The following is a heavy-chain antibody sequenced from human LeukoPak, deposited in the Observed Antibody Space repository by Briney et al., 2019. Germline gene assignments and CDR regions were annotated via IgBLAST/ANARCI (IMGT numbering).Heavy chain of an antibody. CDR3: ANSGQGNSGYYSY. CDR2: ISGSGGST. V-gene: IGHV3-23*01. Sequence: GGSLRLSCAAPGFTFSSYAMSWVRQAPGKGLEWVSAISGSGGSTYYADSVKGRFTISRDNSKNTLYLQMNSLRAEDTAVYYCANSGQGNSGYYSYWGQGTLVTVSS. CDR1: GFTFSSYA. J-gene: IGHJ4*02. D-gene: IGHD3-3*01.